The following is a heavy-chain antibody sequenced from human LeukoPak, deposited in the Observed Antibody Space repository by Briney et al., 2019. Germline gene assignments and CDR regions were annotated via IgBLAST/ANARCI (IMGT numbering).Heavy chain of an antibody. J-gene: IGHJ5*02. V-gene: IGHV3-23*01. CDR1: GFTFSSYS. Sequence: GGSLRLSCAASGFTFSSYSMNWVRQAPGKGLEWVSAISGSGGSTYYADSVKGRFTISRDNSKNTLYLQMNSLRAEDTAVYYCAKGSDFWSGSTPVWFDPWGQGTLVTVSS. D-gene: IGHD3-3*01. CDR3: AKGSDFWSGSTPVWFDP. CDR2: ISGSGGST.